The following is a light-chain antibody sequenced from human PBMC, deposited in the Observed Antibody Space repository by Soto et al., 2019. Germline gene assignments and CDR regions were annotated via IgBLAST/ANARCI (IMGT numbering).Light chain of an antibody. CDR2: DVS. CDR3: SSSTTGSTPVV. V-gene: IGLV2-14*01. Sequence: QSALTQPASVSGSPGQSITISCTGTSSDVGGYNYVSWYQQRPDKAPKFMIYDVSNRPSGVSDRFSGSKSGNTASLTISGLQAEDEADYYCSSSTTGSTPVVFGGGTKLTVL. J-gene: IGLJ2*01. CDR1: SSDVGGYNY.